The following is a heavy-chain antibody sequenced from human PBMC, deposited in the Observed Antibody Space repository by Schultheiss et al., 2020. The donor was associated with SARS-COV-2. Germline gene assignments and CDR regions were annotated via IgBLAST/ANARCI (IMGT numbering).Heavy chain of an antibody. CDR2: ISYEGSNK. V-gene: IGHV3-30*03. J-gene: IGHJ4*02. CDR3: VRDRGVTGVDC. Sequence: GGSLRLSCAASGFTFSSYGMHWVRQAPGKGLEWVAVISYEGSNKYYADSVKGRFTISRDNAKNSLYLQMNSLRAEDTAVYYCVRDRGVTGVDCWGQGTLVTVSS. D-gene: IGHD2-21*02. CDR1: GFTFSSYG.